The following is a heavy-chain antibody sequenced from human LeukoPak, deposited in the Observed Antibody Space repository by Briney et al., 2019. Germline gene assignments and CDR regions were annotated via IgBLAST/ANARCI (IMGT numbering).Heavy chain of an antibody. D-gene: IGHD2-15*01. CDR1: GGSISSITYY. J-gene: IGHJ6*03. CDR3: ARLSVVRQGFVVAATHYYMDV. CDR2: IYYSGST. V-gene: IGHV4-61*05. Sequence: PSETLSLTCTVSGGSISSITYYWGWIRQPPGKGLEWIGYIYYSGSTNYNPSLKSRVTISVDTSKNQFSLKLSSVTAADTAVYYCARLSVVRQGFVVAATHYYMDVWGKGTTVTISS.